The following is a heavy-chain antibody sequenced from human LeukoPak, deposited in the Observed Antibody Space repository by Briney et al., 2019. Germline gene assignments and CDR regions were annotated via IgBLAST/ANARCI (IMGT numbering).Heavy chain of an antibody. CDR2: IIPIFGTA. Sequence: SVKVSCKASGGTFSSYAISWVRQAPGQGLEWMGGIIPIFGTANYAQKFQGRVTITADESTSTAYMELSSLRSEDTAVYYCARASYYYDSSGFVAEFDAFDIWGQGTMVTVSS. V-gene: IGHV1-69*13. CDR1: GGTFSSYA. CDR3: ARASYYYDSSGFVAEFDAFDI. J-gene: IGHJ3*02. D-gene: IGHD3-22*01.